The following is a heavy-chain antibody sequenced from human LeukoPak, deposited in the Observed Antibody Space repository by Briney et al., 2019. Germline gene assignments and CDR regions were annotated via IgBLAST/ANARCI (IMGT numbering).Heavy chain of an antibody. CDR2: IHSDGSST. CDR1: GFTFSSYW. V-gene: IGHV3-74*01. CDR3: ARSGWPYYFDY. D-gene: IGHD3-22*01. Sequence: PGGSLRLSCAASGFTFSSYWMHWVRQAPGKGLVWVSRIHSDGSSTSYADSVRGRFTISRGDAKSTLYLQMNSLRAEDEAVYYCARSGWPYYFDYWGQGTLVTVSS. J-gene: IGHJ4*02.